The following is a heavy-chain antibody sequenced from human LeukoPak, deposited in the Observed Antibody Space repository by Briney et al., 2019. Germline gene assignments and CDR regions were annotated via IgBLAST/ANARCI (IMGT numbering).Heavy chain of an antibody. CDR1: GGSISSYY. Sequence: SETLSLTCTVSGGSISSYYWSWIRQPPGKGLEWIGYIYNSGSTNYNPSLKSRVTISVGTSKNQFSLRLNSVTAADTAVYYCAKQESRDYYYYMDVWGKGTTVTVSS. CDR3: AKQESRDYYYYMDV. J-gene: IGHJ6*03. CDR2: IYNSGST. V-gene: IGHV4-59*08.